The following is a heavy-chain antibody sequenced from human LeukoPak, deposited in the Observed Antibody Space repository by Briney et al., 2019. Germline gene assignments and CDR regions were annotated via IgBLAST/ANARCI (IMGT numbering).Heavy chain of an antibody. CDR2: INPNSGGT. J-gene: IGHJ5*02. Sequence: ASVKVSCKASGYTFTGYYMHWVRQAPGQGLEWKGWINPNSGGTNYAQKFQGRVTMTRDTSISTAYMELSRLRSDDTAVYYCARHRKWELLRGGWFDPWGQGTLVTVSS. CDR3: ARHRKWELLRGGWFDP. CDR1: GYTFTGYY. D-gene: IGHD1-26*01. V-gene: IGHV1-2*02.